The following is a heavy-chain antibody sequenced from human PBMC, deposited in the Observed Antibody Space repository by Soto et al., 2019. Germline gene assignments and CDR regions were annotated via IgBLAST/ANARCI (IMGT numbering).Heavy chain of an antibody. CDR2: ISSRSDI. V-gene: IGHV3-21*01. Sequence: LRLSCVGSGFIFSNYSINWVRQAPGKGLEWVSSISSRSDIYYAESVKGRFTISRDNAKNSVSLQMDSLRAEDTAVYYCAREYTAWPLAYGLDVWGQGTTVTVSS. J-gene: IGHJ6*02. CDR1: GFIFSNYS. CDR3: AREYTAWPLAYGLDV. D-gene: IGHD2-2*02.